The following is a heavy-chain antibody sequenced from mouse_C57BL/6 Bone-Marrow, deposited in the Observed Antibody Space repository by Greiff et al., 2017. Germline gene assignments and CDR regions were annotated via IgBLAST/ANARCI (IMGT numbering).Heavy chain of an antibody. CDR3: AREGVVANFDY. V-gene: IGHV5-16*01. J-gene: IGHJ2*01. Sequence: EVQRVESEGGLVQPGSSMKLSCTASGFTFSDYYMAWVRQVPEKGLEGVANINYDGSSTYYLDSLKSRFILSRDNAKNFLYLQMSSLKSEDTATYYCAREGVVANFDYWGQGTTLTVSS. CDR1: GFTFSDYY. D-gene: IGHD1-1*01. CDR2: INYDGSST.